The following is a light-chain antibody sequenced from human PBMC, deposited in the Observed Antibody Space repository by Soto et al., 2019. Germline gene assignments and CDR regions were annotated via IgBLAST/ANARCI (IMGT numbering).Light chain of an antibody. CDR3: QEHGSSPPLT. J-gene: IGKJ4*01. Sequence: ENVLTQSPGTLSLSPGERATLSCRASQSVSNRFVAWYQQKPGQAPRLLIYHASTRATGIPDRFSGSVSGTDFTLTISRLEPEDLAVYYCQEHGSSPPLTFGGGTKVEIK. V-gene: IGKV3-20*01. CDR2: HAS. CDR1: QSVSNRF.